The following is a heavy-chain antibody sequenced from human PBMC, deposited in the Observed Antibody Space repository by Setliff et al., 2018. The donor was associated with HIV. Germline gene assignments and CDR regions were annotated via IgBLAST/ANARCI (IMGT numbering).Heavy chain of an antibody. V-gene: IGHV1-18*01. Sequence: ASVKVSCKASGYTFTNFGITWVRQAPGQGLEWMGWISPYNGNTNYAPELHGRVTMTTDTSTSTASLELRSLRSDDTAVYYCARDRIRDTSSPYYFYYMDVWGKGTTVTVSS. J-gene: IGHJ6*03. CDR3: ARDRIRDTSSPYYFYYMDV. D-gene: IGHD6-6*01. CDR1: GYTFTNFG. CDR2: ISPYNGNT.